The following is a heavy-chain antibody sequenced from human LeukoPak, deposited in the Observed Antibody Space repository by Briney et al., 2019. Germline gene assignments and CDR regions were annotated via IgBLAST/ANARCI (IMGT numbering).Heavy chain of an antibody. D-gene: IGHD2-15*01. J-gene: IGHJ4*02. CDR3: ARSGGSKNNEY. Sequence: SETLSLTCTVSLASSNRYFYCWLRQPPGKGLEWIGNIYYSGSTNYNPSLNSRVTISVDKSKSHFSLKLSSVTTAVKDMSYGARSGGSKNNEYWGQGTLVTVSS. V-gene: IGHV4-59*08. CDR2: IYYSGST. CDR1: LASSNRYF.